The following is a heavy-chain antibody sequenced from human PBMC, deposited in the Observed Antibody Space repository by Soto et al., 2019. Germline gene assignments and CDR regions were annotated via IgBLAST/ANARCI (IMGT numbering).Heavy chain of an antibody. CDR3: ATTRGLAVGGSFDY. V-gene: IGHV4-39*01. CDR1: GGSITRRSSY. J-gene: IGHJ4*02. Sequence: SETLSLTCIVSGGSITRRSSYWAWIRQPPGKGLEWVGTFYDGDTYHNPSLRSRITIAVDTSKNQFSLKLNSVAAADTAFYYCATTRGLAVGGSFDYWGQGMLVTVSS. CDR2: FYDGDT. D-gene: IGHD3-10*01.